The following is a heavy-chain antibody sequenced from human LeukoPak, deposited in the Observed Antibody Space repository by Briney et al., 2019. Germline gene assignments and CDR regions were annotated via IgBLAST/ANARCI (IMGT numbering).Heavy chain of an antibody. CDR2: IRYDGSNK. CDR3: AKDNYGANDAFDI. D-gene: IGHD4-17*01. CDR1: GFTFSSYG. J-gene: IGHJ3*02. Sequence: PGGSLRLSCAASGFTFSSYGMHWVRQAPGKGLEWVAFIRYDGSNKYYADSVKGRFTISRDNSKNTLYLQMNSLRAEDMAVYYCAKDNYGANDAFDIWGQGTMVTVSS. V-gene: IGHV3-30*02.